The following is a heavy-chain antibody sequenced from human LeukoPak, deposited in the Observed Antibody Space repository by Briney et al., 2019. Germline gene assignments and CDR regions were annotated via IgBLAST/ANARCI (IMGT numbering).Heavy chain of an antibody. D-gene: IGHD6-19*01. V-gene: IGHV3-49*04. CDR1: GFTFGDYA. CDR3: TRGSSGWYSDAFDI. CDR2: IRSKAYGGTT. J-gene: IGHJ3*02. Sequence: PGRSLRLFCTASGFTFGDYAMSWVRQAPGKGLEWVGFIRSKAYGGTTEYAASVKGRFTISRDDSKSIAYLQMNSLKTEDTAVYYCTRGSSGWYSDAFDIWGQGTMVTVSS.